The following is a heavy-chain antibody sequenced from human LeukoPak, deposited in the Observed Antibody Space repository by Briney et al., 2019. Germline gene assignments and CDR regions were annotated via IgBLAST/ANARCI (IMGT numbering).Heavy chain of an antibody. CDR1: GGSISSSSYY. J-gene: IGHJ3*02. V-gene: IGHV4-39*01. D-gene: IGHD6-13*01. CDR2: VYYSVST. Sequence: PSETLSLTCTVSGGSISSSSYYWGWIRQPPGTGLEWFGSVYYSVSTCYNPALKSRVTISVATAKNQFSFTLTALTAPATAVYYCARPGYSRDHDAFDIWGQGTMVTVSS. CDR3: ARPGYSRDHDAFDI.